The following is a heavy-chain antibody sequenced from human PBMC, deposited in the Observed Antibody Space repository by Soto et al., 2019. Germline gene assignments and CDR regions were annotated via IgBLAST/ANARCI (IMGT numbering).Heavy chain of an antibody. CDR3: AKPHTGNVAFDI. CDR2: INPDGSAK. Sequence: EVQLVESGGGLVQPGGSLRLSCAASGFTFSSYWMTWVRQVPGKGLEWVAYINPDGSAKSYANSLKGRFTLSRDNPKNSLYLQMNSLRAEDTAVYDCAKPHTGNVAFDIWGQGTMVTVSS. D-gene: IGHD4-4*01. V-gene: IGHV3-7*01. CDR1: GFTFSSYW. J-gene: IGHJ3*02.